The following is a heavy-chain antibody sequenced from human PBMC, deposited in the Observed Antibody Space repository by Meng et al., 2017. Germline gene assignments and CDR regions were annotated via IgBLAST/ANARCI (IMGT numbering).Heavy chain of an antibody. D-gene: IGHD3-10*01. CDR2: MNPNSGNT. CDR3: ARSAHYYGSGSYYFIIYYYYGMDV. J-gene: IGHJ6*02. V-gene: IGHV1-8*01. Sequence: ASVKVSCKASGYTFTSYDINWVRQATGQGLEWMGWMNPNSGNTGYAQKFQGRVTMTRNTSISTAYMELSSLRSEDTAVYYCARSAHYYGSGSYYFIIYYYYGMDVWGQGTTVTVSS. CDR1: GYTFTSYD.